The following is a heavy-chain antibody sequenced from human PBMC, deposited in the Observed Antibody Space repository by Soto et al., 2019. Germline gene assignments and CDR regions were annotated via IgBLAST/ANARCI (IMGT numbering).Heavy chain of an antibody. D-gene: IGHD1-1*01. CDR3: VRDGTKNLRDWFDT. CDR1: GVSLGGYY. CDR2: IYATGSS. Sequence: SETLSLLCNVSGVSLGGYYWRWIRQPPGKGLEWIGRIYATGSSDYNPSLKSRITISVDMSKKQFSLTLRSVTAADTAMYYCVRDGTKNLRDWFDTWGQGILVTVSS. J-gene: IGHJ5*02. V-gene: IGHV4-4*07.